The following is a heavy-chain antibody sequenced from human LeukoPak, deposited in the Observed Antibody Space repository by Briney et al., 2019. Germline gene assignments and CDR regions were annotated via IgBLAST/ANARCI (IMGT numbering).Heavy chain of an antibody. CDR1: GLTFSSYG. Sequence: PGGSLRLSCAASGLTFSSYGMHWVRQAPGKGLEWVAVISYDGSNKYYADSVKGRFTISRDNSKNTLYLQMNSLRAEDTAVYYCAKDHSWAPDYWGQGTLVTVSS. CDR3: AKDHSWAPDY. V-gene: IGHV3-30*18. J-gene: IGHJ4*02. D-gene: IGHD6-13*01. CDR2: ISYDGSNK.